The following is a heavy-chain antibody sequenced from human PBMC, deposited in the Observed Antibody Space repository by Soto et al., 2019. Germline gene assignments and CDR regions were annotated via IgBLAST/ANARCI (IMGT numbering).Heavy chain of an antibody. D-gene: IGHD4-17*01. Sequence: ESLKASWQGSDNSFTNYLSGWVRPLAGKGLEWMGIIYPGDSDTRYSPSFQGQVTISADKSISTAYLQWSSLKASDTAMYYCPRHHYGGTSPDYYEMDVWAQRTTVTV. CDR3: PRHHYGGTSPDYYEMDV. CDR2: IYPGDSDT. J-gene: IGHJ6*02. V-gene: IGHV5-51*01. CDR1: DNSFTNYL.